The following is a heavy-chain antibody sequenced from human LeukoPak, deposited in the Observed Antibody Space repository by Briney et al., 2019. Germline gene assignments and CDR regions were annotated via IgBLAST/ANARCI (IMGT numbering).Heavy chain of an antibody. V-gene: IGHV5-51*01. CDR3: ARHVSTYYDFWSGYLNYYYYYYMDV. Sequence: GESLKISCKGSGYSFTSYWIGWVRQMPGKGLEWMGIIYPGDSDTRYSPSFQGQVTISADKSISTAYLQWSSLKASDTAMYYCARHVSTYYDFWSGYLNYYYYYYMDVWGKGTTVTVSS. CDR1: GYSFTSYW. CDR2: IYPGDSDT. J-gene: IGHJ6*03. D-gene: IGHD3-3*01.